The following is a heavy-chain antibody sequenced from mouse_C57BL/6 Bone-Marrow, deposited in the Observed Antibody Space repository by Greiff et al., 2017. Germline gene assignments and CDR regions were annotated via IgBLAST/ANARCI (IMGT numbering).Heavy chain of an antibody. CDR1: GYTFTSYW. J-gene: IGHJ1*03. D-gene: IGHD2-5*01. V-gene: IGHV1-55*01. CDR3: ARPYYSNYWYFDV. Sequence: VQLQQPWAELVKPGASVKMSCKASGYTFTSYWITWVKQRPGQGLEWIGDLYPGSGSTNYNEKFKSKATLTVDTSSSTAYMQLSSLTSEDSAVYYCARPYYSNYWYFDVWGTGTTVTVSS. CDR2: LYPGSGST.